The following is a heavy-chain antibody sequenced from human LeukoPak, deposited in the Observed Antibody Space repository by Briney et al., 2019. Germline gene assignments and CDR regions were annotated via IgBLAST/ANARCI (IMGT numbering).Heavy chain of an antibody. J-gene: IGHJ3*02. CDR1: GYTFTSYD. CDR3: ARVREWELLIVAFDI. V-gene: IGHV1-8*01. D-gene: IGHD1-26*01. CDR2: MNPNSGNT. Sequence: ASAKVSCKASGYTFTSYDINWVRQATGQGLEWMGWMNPNSGNTGYAQKFQGRVTMTRNTSISTAYMELSSLRSEDTAVYYCARVREWELLIVAFDIWGQGTMVTVSS.